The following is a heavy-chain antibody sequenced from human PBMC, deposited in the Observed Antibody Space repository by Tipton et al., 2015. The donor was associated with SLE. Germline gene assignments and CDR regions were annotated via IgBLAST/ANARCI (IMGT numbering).Heavy chain of an antibody. CDR3: ARESGGSCRFAC. D-gene: IGHD2-15*01. CDR2: IYNSESI. CDR1: GGSISRGGYY. Sequence: TLSLTCTVSGGSISRGGYYWIWIRRHPGKGLEWIGYIYNSESIYYNPSLKSRVTISLDTSKNEFSLNLSSVTAADTAVYFCARESGGSCRFACWGQGALVTVSS. J-gene: IGHJ4*02. V-gene: IGHV4-31*03.